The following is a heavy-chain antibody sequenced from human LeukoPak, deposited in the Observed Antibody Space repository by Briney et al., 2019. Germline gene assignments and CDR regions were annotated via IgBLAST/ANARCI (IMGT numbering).Heavy chain of an antibody. CDR2: IYSGGST. CDR1: GFTFSSYG. J-gene: IGHJ4*02. Sequence: GGSLRLSCAASGFTFSSYGMHWVRQAPGKGLEWVSVIYSGGSTYYADSVKGRFIISRDNSKNTVYLQMNSLRAEDTAVYYCARVIGVVRADYYFDYWGQGTLVAVSS. D-gene: IGHD3-10*01. V-gene: IGHV3-53*01. CDR3: ARVIGVVRADYYFDY.